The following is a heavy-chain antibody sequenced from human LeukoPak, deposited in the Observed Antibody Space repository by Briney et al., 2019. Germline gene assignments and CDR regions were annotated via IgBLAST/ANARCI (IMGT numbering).Heavy chain of an antibody. J-gene: IGHJ4*02. D-gene: IGHD3-10*01. V-gene: IGHV5-51*01. CDR3: ARDHGLGSFDY. CDR1: GYSFTSCW. CDR2: IYPTDSDT. Sequence: GEPLKISCKGSGYSFTSCWIAWVRQMPGKGLEWVGIIYPTDSDTRYSPSFQGQVTISADKSISTAYLQWSSLKASDTAMYYCARDHGLGSFDYWGQGTLVTVSS.